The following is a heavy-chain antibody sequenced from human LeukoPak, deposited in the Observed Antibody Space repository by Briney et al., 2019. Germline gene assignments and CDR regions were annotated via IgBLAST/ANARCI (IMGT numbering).Heavy chain of an antibody. V-gene: IGHV4-59*08. D-gene: IGHD3-22*01. CDR1: GASISSYY. J-gene: IGHJ4*02. Sequence: PSETLSLTCTVSGASISSYYWSWIRQPPGKGLEWIGFIYYSGTTKYNPSLKSRVTISVDTSKNQFSLKMSSVNAADTAVYYCARLTTRYYFDSRGQGTLVTVSS. CDR2: IYYSGTT. CDR3: ARLTTRYYFDS.